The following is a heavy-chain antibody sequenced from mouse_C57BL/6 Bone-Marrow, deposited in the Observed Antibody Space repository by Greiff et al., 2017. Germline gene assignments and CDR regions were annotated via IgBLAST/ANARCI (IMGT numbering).Heavy chain of an antibody. CDR1: GYTFTSYG. D-gene: IGHD1-1*01. J-gene: IGHJ2*01. Sequence: QVQLQQSGAELARPGASVKLSCKASGYTFTSYGISWVKQRTGQGLEWIGEIYPRGGNTYYNEKFKGKATLTADKSSSTAYMELRSLTSEDSAVYFCARYGKKGYWGQGTTLTVSS. CDR2: IYPRGGNT. V-gene: IGHV1-81*01. CDR3: ARYGKKGY.